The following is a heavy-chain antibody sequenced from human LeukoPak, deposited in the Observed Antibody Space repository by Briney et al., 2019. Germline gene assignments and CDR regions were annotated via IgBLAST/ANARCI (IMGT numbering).Heavy chain of an antibody. CDR2: ISYDGSNE. CDR3: AKGDFYGSGRDLSD. V-gene: IGHV3-30*18. D-gene: IGHD3-10*01. CDR1: GFTFSSYG. J-gene: IGHJ4*02. Sequence: GGSLRLSCAASGFTFSSYGMHWVRQAPGKGLEWVAVISYDGSNEYYADSVKGRFTISRDNSRNTLYLQMNSLRAEDSAVYYCAKGDFYGSGRDLSDWGQGTLVTVSS.